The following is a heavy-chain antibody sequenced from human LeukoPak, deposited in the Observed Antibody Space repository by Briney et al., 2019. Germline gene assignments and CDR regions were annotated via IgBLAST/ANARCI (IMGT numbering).Heavy chain of an antibody. V-gene: IGHV4-34*01. J-gene: IGHJ5*02. CDR3: ARGPWFDP. CDR1: GGSFSGYY. Sequence: SETLSLTCAVYGGSFSGYYWSWIRQPPGKGLEWIGEINHSGSTNYNPSLKSRVTISVDTSKNQFSLKLSSVTAADTAVYYCARGPWFDPWGQGTLVTVSS. CDR2: INHSGST.